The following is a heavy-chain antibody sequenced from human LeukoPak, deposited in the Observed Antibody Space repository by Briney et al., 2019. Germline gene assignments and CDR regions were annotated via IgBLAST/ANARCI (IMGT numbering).Heavy chain of an antibody. V-gene: IGHV4-34*01. J-gene: IGHJ5*02. CDR3: ARGPWFDP. CDR1: GGSFSGYY. Sequence: SETLSLTCAVYGGSFSGYYWSWIRQPPGKGLEWIGEINHSGSTNYNPSLKSRVTISVDTSKNQFSLKLSSVTAADTAVYYCARGPWFDPWGQGTLVTVSS. CDR2: INHSGST.